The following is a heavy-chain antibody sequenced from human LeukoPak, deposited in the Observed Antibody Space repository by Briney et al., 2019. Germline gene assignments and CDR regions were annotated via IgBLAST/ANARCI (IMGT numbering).Heavy chain of an antibody. Sequence: ASVKVSCKASGYTFTSYGISWVRQATGQGLEWMGWMNPNSGNTGYAQKFQGRVTITRNTSISTAYMELSSLRSEDTAVYYCARYSGYDYSWFDPWGQGTLVTVSS. CDR3: ARYSGYDYSWFDP. D-gene: IGHD5-12*01. J-gene: IGHJ5*02. V-gene: IGHV1-8*03. CDR1: GYTFTSYG. CDR2: MNPNSGNT.